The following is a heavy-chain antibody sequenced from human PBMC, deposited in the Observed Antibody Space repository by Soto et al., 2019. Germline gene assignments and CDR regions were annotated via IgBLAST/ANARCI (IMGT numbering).Heavy chain of an antibody. D-gene: IGHD6-19*01. CDR3: ATPFPYSSGWYAGGNYFDY. CDR2: ISGSGGST. Sequence: EVQLLESGGGLVQPGGSLRLSCAASGFTFSSYAMSWVRQAPGKGLEWVSAISGSGGSTYYADSVKGRFTISRDNSKNTLYLQMNSPRAEDTAVYYCATPFPYSSGWYAGGNYFDYWGQGTLVTVSS. J-gene: IGHJ4*02. V-gene: IGHV3-23*01. CDR1: GFTFSSYA.